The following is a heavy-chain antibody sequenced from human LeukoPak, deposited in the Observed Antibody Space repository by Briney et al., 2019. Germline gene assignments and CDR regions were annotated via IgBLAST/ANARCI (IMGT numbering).Heavy chain of an antibody. D-gene: IGHD4-23*01. V-gene: IGHV3-30-3*01. CDR2: ISYDGSNK. Sequence: GGSLRLSCAASGFTFSSYAMHWVRQAPGKGLEWVAVISYDGSNKYYADSVKGRFTISRDNGKNTLFLQMNSLRAEDAAVYYCVRGNDYGGPHYWSQGTLVTVSS. J-gene: IGHJ4*02. CDR3: VRGNDYGGPHY. CDR1: GFTFSSYA.